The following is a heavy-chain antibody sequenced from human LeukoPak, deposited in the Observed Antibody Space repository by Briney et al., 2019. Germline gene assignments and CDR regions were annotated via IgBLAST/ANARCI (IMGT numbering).Heavy chain of an antibody. J-gene: IGHJ4*02. CDR3: AASISSITMIPNGY. Sequence: PGGSLRLSCAASGFAFSSYAMSWVRQAPGKGLEWVSAISGSGGSTYYADSVKGRFTISRDNSKNTLYLQMNSLRAEDTAVYYCAASISSITMIPNGYWGQGTLVTVSS. V-gene: IGHV3-23*01. D-gene: IGHD3-22*01. CDR2: ISGSGGST. CDR1: GFAFSSYA.